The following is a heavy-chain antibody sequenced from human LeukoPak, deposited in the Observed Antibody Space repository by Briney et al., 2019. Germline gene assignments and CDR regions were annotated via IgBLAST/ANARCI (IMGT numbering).Heavy chain of an antibody. Sequence: PGGSLRLSCAASGFTFSSYEVNWVRQAPGKGLEWVSYISSSGSTIYYADSVKGRFTISRDNAKNSLYLQMNSLRAEDTAVYYCARAKYSSGCSGYWGQGTLVTVSS. J-gene: IGHJ4*02. CDR1: GFTFSSYE. CDR3: ARAKYSSGCSGY. V-gene: IGHV3-48*03. D-gene: IGHD6-19*01. CDR2: ISSSGSTI.